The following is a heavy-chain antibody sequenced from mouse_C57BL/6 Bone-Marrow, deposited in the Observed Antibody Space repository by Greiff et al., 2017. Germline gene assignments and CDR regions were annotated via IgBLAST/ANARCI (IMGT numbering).Heavy chain of an antibody. CDR2: IWRGGST. D-gene: IGHD1-1*01. CDR3: ARELRATYWYFDV. Sequence: QVQLQQSGPGLVQPSQSLSITCTASGFSLTSYGVHWVRQSPGKGLEWLGVIWRGGSTDYNAAFISRLSISKDNSKSQFFFKMNSLQADDTAIYYCARELRATYWYFDVWGTGTTVTVSS. V-gene: IGHV2-2*01. J-gene: IGHJ1*03. CDR1: GFSLTSYG.